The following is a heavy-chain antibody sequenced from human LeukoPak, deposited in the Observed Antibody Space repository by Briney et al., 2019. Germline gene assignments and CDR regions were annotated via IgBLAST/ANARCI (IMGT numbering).Heavy chain of an antibody. D-gene: IGHD4-23*01. V-gene: IGHV3-48*03. J-gene: IGHJ3*02. CDR2: IGSSGSTV. Sequence: GGSLRLSCAASGFAFSAYEMNWVRQAPGKGLEWVSYIGSSGSTVYYADPVKGRFTISRDNAKNSLYMQMESLRDEDTAIYYCARDTLEYSNSPDALDIWGQGTMVTVS. CDR3: ARDTLEYSNSPDALDI. CDR1: GFAFSAYE.